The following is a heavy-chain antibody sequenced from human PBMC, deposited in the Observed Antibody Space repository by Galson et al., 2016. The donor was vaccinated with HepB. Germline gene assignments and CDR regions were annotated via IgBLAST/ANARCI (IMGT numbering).Heavy chain of an antibody. CDR1: GDSVSSNSAG. D-gene: IGHD7-27*01. CDR2: TYYRSKWHF. Sequence: CAISGDSVSSNSAGWYWIRQSPSRGLEWLGRTYYRSKWHFDYAESVESRIAINPDTAKNQFSLRLNSVTPEDTSIYYCARSYLLGRGFGSWGQGTLVTVSS. CDR3: ARSYLLGRGFGS. J-gene: IGHJ4*02. V-gene: IGHV6-1*01.